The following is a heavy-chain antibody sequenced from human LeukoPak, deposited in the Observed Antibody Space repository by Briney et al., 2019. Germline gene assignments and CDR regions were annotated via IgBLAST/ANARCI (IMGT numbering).Heavy chain of an antibody. CDR3: ARDRPIAVAGTNEPARDYYYYYMDV. D-gene: IGHD6-19*01. CDR2: ISSSSSYI. Sequence: GGSLRLSCAASGFTFSSYSMNWVRQAPGKGLEWVSSISSSSSYIYYADSVKGRFTISRDNAKNSLYLQMNSLRAEDTAAYYCARDRPIAVAGTNEPARDYYYYYMDVWGKGTTVTVSS. V-gene: IGHV3-21*01. J-gene: IGHJ6*03. CDR1: GFTFSSYS.